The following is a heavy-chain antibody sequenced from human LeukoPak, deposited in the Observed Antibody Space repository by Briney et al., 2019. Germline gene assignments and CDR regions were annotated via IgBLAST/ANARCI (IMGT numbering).Heavy chain of an antibody. J-gene: IGHJ6*03. Sequence: SVKVSCKASGYTLTGYYIHWVRQAPGQGLEWMGGIIPIFGTADYAQKFQGRVTITADESTSTAYMELSSLRSEDTAVYYCARVRTGESYYYYYHMDVWGKGTTVTVSS. CDR2: IIPIFGTA. D-gene: IGHD7-27*01. V-gene: IGHV1-69*13. CDR3: ARVRTGESYYYYYHMDV. CDR1: GYTLTGYY.